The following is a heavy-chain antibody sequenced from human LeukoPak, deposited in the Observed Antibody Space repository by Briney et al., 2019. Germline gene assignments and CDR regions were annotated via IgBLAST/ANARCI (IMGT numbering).Heavy chain of an antibody. CDR3: ARELHFPVYYFDS. V-gene: IGHV1-2*02. Sequence: ASVKVSCKASGYTFTDYYIHWVRQAPGQGLEWMAWIDPNSGATNYAQKFQGRITMTRDTSISTAYMELSRLRSDDTAVYYCARELHFPVYYFDSWGQGTLVTVSS. CDR1: GYTFTDYY. CDR2: IDPNSGAT. D-gene: IGHD2/OR15-2a*01. J-gene: IGHJ4*02.